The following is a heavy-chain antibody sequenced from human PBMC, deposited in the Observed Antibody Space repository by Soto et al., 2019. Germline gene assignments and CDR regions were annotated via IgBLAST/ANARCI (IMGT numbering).Heavy chain of an antibody. J-gene: IGHJ3*02. Sequence: QITLKESGPTLVQPTQTLTLTCAFSGFSLTTSRVGVAWIRQPPGKALEWLAIIYWDDDKRYNQYLRSWLAITKYTSKNQVVLTMTSLDPVDTSTYYCAHIMITYCGVIALDAFDIWCQGTLVTVSS. CDR3: AHIMITYCGVIALDAFDI. CDR1: GFSLTTSRVG. D-gene: IGHD3-16*02. V-gene: IGHV2-5*02. CDR2: IYWDDDK.